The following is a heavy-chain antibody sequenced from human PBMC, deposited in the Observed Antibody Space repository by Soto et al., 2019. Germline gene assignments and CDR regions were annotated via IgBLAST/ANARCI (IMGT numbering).Heavy chain of an antibody. CDR1: GFIVSSNY. J-gene: IGHJ6*02. D-gene: IGHD6-13*01. V-gene: IGHV3-66*01. CDR3: ARDAIAAAGRYYYHGLDV. CDR2: IHSGGST. Sequence: EVQLMESGGGLVQPGGSLRLSCAASGFIVSSNYMTWIRQAPGKGLEWVSVIHSGGSTYFADNVKGRFTISRDNSKNTLXLQMNSLRAEDTAVYFCARDAIAAAGRYYYHGLDVWGQGTTVTVSS.